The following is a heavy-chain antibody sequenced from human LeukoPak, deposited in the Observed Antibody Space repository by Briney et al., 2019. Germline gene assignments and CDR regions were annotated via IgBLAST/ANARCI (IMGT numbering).Heavy chain of an antibody. CDR1: GFSFSSYA. CDR3: AKAHIGSAFGFGPGSYYREPPDF. J-gene: IGHJ4*02. CDR2: IGRDGDTK. V-gene: IGHV3-23*01. Sequence: PGGSLRLSCAASGFSFSSYAMSWVRQAPGKGLEWVSTIGRDGDTKNYADSVMGRFIISRDNSMDTVYLQMSTLRAEDTAIYYCAKAHIGSAFGFGPGSYYREPPDFWGQGTLVTVSS. D-gene: IGHD3-10*01.